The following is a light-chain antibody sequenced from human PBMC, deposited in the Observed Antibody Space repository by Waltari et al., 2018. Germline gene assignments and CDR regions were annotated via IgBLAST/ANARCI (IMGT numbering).Light chain of an antibody. CDR1: QSVRRA. J-gene: IGKJ1*01. CDR3: QHYLRLPVA. CDR2: VAS. Sequence: DIVLTQSPGTLSLSPGERATLSCRASQSVRRALAWYQQKPGQAPRLLIYVASNRATGIPDRFSGSASGTDFSLTISRLEPEDFAVYYCQHYLRLPVAFGQGTKVEIK. V-gene: IGKV3-20*01.